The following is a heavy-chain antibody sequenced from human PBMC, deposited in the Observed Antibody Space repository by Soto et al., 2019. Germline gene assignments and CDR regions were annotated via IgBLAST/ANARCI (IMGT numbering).Heavy chain of an antibody. CDR3: ARGRYGDY. CDR1: GYAFTTYG. D-gene: IGHD1-1*01. J-gene: IGHJ4*02. CDR2: ISAHNGNT. V-gene: IGHV1-18*01. Sequence: SVKVSCQGSGYAFTTYGITWVRQAPGQGLEWMGWISAHNGNTNYAQKLQGRVTVTRDTSTSTAYMELRSLRYDDTAVYYCARGRYGDYWGQGALVTVSS.